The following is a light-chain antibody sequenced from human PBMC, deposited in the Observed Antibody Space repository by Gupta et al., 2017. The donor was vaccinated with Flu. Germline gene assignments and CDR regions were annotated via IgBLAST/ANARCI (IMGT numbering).Light chain of an antibody. CDR1: KIRTKS. CDR3: QVWDTSSMHVV. J-gene: IGLJ2*01. V-gene: IGLV3-21*02. CDR2: DDS. Sequence: SYVLTQPPSVSVAPGQTARISCEGDKIRTKSVHWHQQRPGQAPVLVVYDDSDRPSGIPERFAGSNAGETATRTISRVEAGDEADYYCQVWDTSSMHVVFGGGTKLTVL.